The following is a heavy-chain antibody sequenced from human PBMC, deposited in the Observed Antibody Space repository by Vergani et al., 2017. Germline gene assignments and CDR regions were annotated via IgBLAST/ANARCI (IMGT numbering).Heavy chain of an antibody. V-gene: IGHV3-7*01. CDR1: GFTFSNYW. J-gene: IGHJ3*02. D-gene: IGHD4-17*01. CDR3: ARPSALGDYNAPDI. Sequence: EVQLVESGGGLVQPGGSLRLSCAASGFTFSNYWMNWVRQAPGKGLEWVANIKQDGSEKYYVDSVRGRFTISRDTAKNSLYMQMNSLRAEDTAVYHCARPSALGDYNAPDIWGQGTMVTVSS. CDR2: IKQDGSEK.